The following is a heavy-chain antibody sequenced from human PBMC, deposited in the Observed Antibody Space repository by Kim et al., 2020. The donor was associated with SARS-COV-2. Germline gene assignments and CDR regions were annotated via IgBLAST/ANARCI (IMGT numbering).Heavy chain of an antibody. CDR2: IGATGVHI. J-gene: IGHJ4*02. Sequence: GWSLRLSCAASGFTFSSSSMTWVRQAPGKGLEWGSSIGATGVHIFYADSVKGRFTISRDNSNNILSLQMHSLRAEDTALYFCAKGGRTQLIDFWGQVTLV. CDR1: GFTFSSSS. D-gene: IGHD5-18*01. CDR3: AKGGRTQLIDF. V-gene: IGHV3-23*01.